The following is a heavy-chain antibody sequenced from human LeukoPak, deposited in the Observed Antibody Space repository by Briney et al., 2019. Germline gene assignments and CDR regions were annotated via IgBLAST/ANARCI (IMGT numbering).Heavy chain of an antibody. J-gene: IGHJ6*04. CDR2: INPSGGST. V-gene: IGHV1-46*01. CDR3: ARGFSTIFGVVIPPDV. Sequence: GASVKVSCKASGYTFTSYYMHWGRQAPGQGLEWMGIINPSGGSTSYAQKFQGRVTMTRDTSTSTVYMELSSLRSEDTAVYYCARGFSTIFGVVIPPDVWGKGTTVTASS. D-gene: IGHD3-3*01. CDR1: GYTFTSYY.